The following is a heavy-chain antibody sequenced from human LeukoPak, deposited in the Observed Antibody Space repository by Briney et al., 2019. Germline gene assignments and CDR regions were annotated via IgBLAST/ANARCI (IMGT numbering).Heavy chain of an antibody. D-gene: IGHD2-15*01. CDR3: AKAATAQLAFNYYFDC. V-gene: IGHV3-23*01. CDR2: ISGSGANT. J-gene: IGHJ4*02. CDR1: RFTFSYYA. Sequence: PGGSLRLSCAASRFTFSYYAMSWVRQAPGKGLEWVSGISGSGANTYYADSVKGRFTISRDNSKNTLYLQMNSLRAVDTALYYCAKAATAQLAFNYYFDCWGQGTLVTVSS.